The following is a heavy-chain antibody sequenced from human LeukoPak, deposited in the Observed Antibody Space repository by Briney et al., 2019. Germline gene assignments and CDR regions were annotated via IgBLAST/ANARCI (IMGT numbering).Heavy chain of an antibody. J-gene: IGHJ2*01. V-gene: IGHV4-59*08. CDR2: IYYSGST. Sequence: SETLSLTCTVSGGSISSYYWSWIRQPPGKGLEWIGYIYYSGSTNYNPSLKSRVTISVVTSKNQFSLKLSSVTAADTAVYYCARRVPNWYFDLWGRGTLVTVSS. CDR1: GGSISSYY. CDR3: ARRVPNWYFDL.